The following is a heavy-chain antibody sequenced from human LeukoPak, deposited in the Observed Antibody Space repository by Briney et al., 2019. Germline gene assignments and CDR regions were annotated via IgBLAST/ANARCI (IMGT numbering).Heavy chain of an antibody. D-gene: IGHD6-19*01. CDR1: GGSISSGSYY. CDR3: ARDPSLWEQWPYFDY. CDR2: IYTSGST. J-gene: IGHJ4*02. Sequence: SETLSLTCTVSGGSISSGSYYWSWIRQSAGKGLEWIGRIYTSGSTNYNPSLKSRVTISVDTSKNQFSLKLSSVTAADTAVYYCARDPSLWEQWPYFDYWGQGTLVTVSS. V-gene: IGHV4-61*02.